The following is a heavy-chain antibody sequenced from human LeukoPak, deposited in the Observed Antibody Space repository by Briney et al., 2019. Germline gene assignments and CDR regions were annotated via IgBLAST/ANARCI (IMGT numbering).Heavy chain of an antibody. J-gene: IGHJ3*02. CDR1: GYTFTSYY. D-gene: IGHD2-2*01. CDR2: FDPEDGET. Sequence: ASVKVSCKASGYTFTSYYMHWVRQAPGKGLEWMGGFDPEDGETIYAQKFQGRVTMTEDTSTDTAYMELSSLRSEDTAVYYCATTVGAQTSLADAFDIWGQGTMVTVSS. V-gene: IGHV1-24*01. CDR3: ATTVGAQTSLADAFDI.